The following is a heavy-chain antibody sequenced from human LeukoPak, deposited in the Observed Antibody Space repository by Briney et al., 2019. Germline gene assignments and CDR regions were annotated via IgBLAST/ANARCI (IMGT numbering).Heavy chain of an antibody. J-gene: IGHJ4*02. CDR3: ARESGGCSSTSCFKIGFDY. V-gene: IGHV1-2*02. CDR2: INPNSGGR. Sequence: SVKVSCKASGYTFTGYYMHWVRQAPGQGIEWMGWINPNSGGRNYAQKFHGRVTMTRDTSISTDYMELSRLRSDDTAVYYCARESGGCSSTSCFKIGFDYWGQGTLVTVSS. CDR1: GYTFTGYY. D-gene: IGHD2-2*01.